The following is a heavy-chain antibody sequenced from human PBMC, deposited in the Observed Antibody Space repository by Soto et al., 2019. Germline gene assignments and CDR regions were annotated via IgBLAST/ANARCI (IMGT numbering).Heavy chain of an antibody. CDR3: ARVTARKKDIVVVPAARGDFDY. J-gene: IGHJ4*02. CDR2: ISSSSSYT. V-gene: IGHV3-11*06. D-gene: IGHD2-2*01. Sequence: GGSLRLSCAASGFTFSDYYMSWIRQAPGKGLEWVSYISSSSSYTNYADSVKGRFTISRDNAKNSLYLQMNSLRAEDTAVYYCARVTARKKDIVVVPAARGDFDYWGQGTLVTVSS. CDR1: GFTFSDYY.